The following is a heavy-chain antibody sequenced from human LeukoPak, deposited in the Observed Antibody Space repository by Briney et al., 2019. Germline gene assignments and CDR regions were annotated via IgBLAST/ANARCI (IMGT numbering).Heavy chain of an antibody. CDR3: ATTPPFDY. V-gene: IGHV3-48*04. J-gene: IGHJ4*02. Sequence: PGGSLRLSCAASGFTFSSYSMNWVRQAPGKGLEWVSYISSSSSTIYYADSVKGRFTISRDNAKNSLYLQMNSLRAEDTAVYYCATTPPFDYWGQRTLVTVSS. CDR1: GFTFSSYS. D-gene: IGHD4-11*01. CDR2: ISSSSSTI.